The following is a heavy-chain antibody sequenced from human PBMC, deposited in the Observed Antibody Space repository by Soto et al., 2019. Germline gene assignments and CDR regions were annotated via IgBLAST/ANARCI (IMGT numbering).Heavy chain of an antibody. CDR3: ARRYGSAIDY. D-gene: IGHD1-26*01. CDR2: IYHSGST. J-gene: IGHJ4*02. CDR1: GGSFSGYD. Sequence: PSETLSLTCAVYGGSFSGYDWSWVRQPPGKGLEWIGEIYHSGSTNYNPSLKSRVTISVDKSKNQFSLKLSSVTAADTAVYYCARRYGSAIDYWGQGTQVTVSS. V-gene: IGHV4-34*01.